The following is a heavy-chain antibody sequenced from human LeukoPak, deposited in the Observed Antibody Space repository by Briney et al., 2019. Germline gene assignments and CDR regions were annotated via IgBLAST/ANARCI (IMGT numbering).Heavy chain of an antibody. D-gene: IGHD3-10*01. Sequence: SETLSLTCAVSGVSISSGGYSWSWIRQPPGKGLEWIGYIYHSGSTYYNPSLKSRVTISVDRSKNQFSLKLSSVTAADTAVYYCARGLYGSGSYAFDYWGQGTLVTVSS. V-gene: IGHV4-30-2*01. CDR1: GVSISSGGYS. CDR2: IYHSGST. J-gene: IGHJ4*02. CDR3: ARGLYGSGSYAFDY.